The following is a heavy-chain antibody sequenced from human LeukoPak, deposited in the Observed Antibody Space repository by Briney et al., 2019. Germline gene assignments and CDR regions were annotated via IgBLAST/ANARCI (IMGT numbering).Heavy chain of an antibody. CDR1: GYTFTSYY. CDR3: ARSGDLGSYNYNWFDP. Sequence: ASVKVSCKASGYTFTSYYMHWVRQAPGQGLEWMGIINPSGGSTSYAQKFQGRVTMTRDMSTSTVYMELSSLRSEDTAVYYCARSGDLGSYNYNWFDPWGQGTLVTVSS. J-gene: IGHJ5*02. D-gene: IGHD3-10*01. CDR2: INPSGGST. V-gene: IGHV1-46*01.